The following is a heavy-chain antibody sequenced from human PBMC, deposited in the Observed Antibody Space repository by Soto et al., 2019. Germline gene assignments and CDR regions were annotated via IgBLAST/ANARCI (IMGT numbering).Heavy chain of an antibody. V-gene: IGHV3-30-3*01. D-gene: IGHD1-26*01. CDR1: GFTFSSYA. J-gene: IGHJ4*02. CDR2: ISYDGSNK. Sequence: QVRLVESGGGVVQPGRSLRLSCAASGFTFSSYAMHWVRQAPGKGLEWVAVISYDGSNKYYADSVKGRFTISRDNSKNTLYLQMNSLRAEDTAVYYCASPTGIVGATLDYWGQGTLVTVSS. CDR3: ASPTGIVGATLDY.